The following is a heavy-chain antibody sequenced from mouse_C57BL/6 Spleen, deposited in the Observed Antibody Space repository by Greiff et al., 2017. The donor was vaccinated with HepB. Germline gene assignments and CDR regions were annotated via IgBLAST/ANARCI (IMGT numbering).Heavy chain of an antibody. D-gene: IGHD2-3*01. V-gene: IGHV3-6*01. CDR2: ISYDGSN. CDR1: GYSITSGYY. CDR3: ARSYDGYYAWFAY. J-gene: IGHJ3*01. Sequence: DVKLQESGPGLVKPSQSLSLTCSVTGYSITSGYYWNWIRQFPGNKLEWMGYISYDGSNNYNPSLKNRISITRDTSKNQFFLKLNSVTTEDAATYYCARSYDGYYAWFAYWGQGTLVTVSA.